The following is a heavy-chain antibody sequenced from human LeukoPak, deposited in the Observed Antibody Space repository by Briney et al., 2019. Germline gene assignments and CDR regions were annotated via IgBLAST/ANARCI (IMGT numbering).Heavy chain of an antibody. Sequence: GGSLRLSCSASGFTFSTYNMNWVRQAPGKGLEWASYISSSSNTIYYADSVKGRFTISRDNAMNSLYLQMNSMRDEDTAVYYCARDYYNSGSYPSDYWGQGTLVTVSS. CDR2: ISSSSNTI. CDR3: ARDYYNSGSYPSDY. V-gene: IGHV3-48*02. D-gene: IGHD3-10*01. CDR1: GFTFSTYN. J-gene: IGHJ4*02.